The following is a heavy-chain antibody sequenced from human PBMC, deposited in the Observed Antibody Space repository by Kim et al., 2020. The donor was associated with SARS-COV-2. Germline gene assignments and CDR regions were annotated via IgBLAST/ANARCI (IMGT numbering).Heavy chain of an antibody. Sequence: GESLKISCKGSGYSFTSYWIGWVRQMPGKGLEWMGIIYPGDSDTRYSPSFQGQVTISADKSISTAYLQWSSLKASDTAMYYCARRSKRWLQLDDAFDIWGQGTMVTVSS. J-gene: IGHJ3*02. CDR3: ARRSKRWLQLDDAFDI. CDR2: IYPGDSDT. D-gene: IGHD1-1*01. V-gene: IGHV5-51*01. CDR1: GYSFTSYW.